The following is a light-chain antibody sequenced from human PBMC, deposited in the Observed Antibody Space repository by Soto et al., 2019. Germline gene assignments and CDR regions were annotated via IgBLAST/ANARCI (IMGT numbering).Light chain of an antibody. J-gene: IGLJ3*02. CDR1: SRDVGVYKY. CDR3: SSYASDSSLV. Sequence: QSALTQPASVSGSPGQSITISCTGSSRDVGVYKYVSWYQQYPGKAPRLMIYEVSNRPSGVSNRFSGSKSGNTASLTISGLQADDEADYYCSSYASDSSLVFGGGTKVTVL. CDR2: EVS. V-gene: IGLV2-14*01.